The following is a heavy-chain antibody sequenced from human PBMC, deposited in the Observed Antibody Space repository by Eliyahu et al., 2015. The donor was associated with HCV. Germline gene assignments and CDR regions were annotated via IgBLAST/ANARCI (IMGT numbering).Heavy chain of an antibody. J-gene: IGHJ4*02. Sequence: QITLKESGPTLVKPTQTLTLTCTFSGFSLRXTGXGVXWIRXXPGKALEWLXLIYWDDDXRYSPSLKSRLTITKDTSKNQVVLTMTNMDPVDTATYYCAHSEFYSGYDYIWGSYRYEAHFDYWGQGTLVTVSS. CDR2: IYWDDDX. V-gene: IGHV2-5*02. CDR3: AHSEFYSGYDYIWGSYRYEAHFDY. D-gene: IGHD3-16*02. CDR1: GFSLRXTGXG.